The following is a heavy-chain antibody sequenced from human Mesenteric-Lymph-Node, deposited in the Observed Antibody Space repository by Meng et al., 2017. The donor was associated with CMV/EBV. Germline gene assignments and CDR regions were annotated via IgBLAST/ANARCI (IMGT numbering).Heavy chain of an antibody. CDR3: ARDGQGGREHPGDAFDI. J-gene: IGHJ3*02. Sequence: GESLKISCAASGFTFSSYWMSWVRQAPGKGLEWVANIKQDGSEKYYVDSVKGRFTISRDNAKSSLYLQMNSLRAEDTAVYYCARDGQGGREHPGDAFDIWGQGTMVTVSS. CDR1: GFTFSSYW. V-gene: IGHV3-7*01. D-gene: IGHD1-26*01. CDR2: IKQDGSEK.